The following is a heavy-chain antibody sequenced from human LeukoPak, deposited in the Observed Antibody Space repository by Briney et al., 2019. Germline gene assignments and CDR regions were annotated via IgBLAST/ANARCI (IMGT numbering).Heavy chain of an antibody. CDR2: INTDGSTT. CDR3: ARENFDP. Sequence: GSLRLSCAASGFTFNNYWMHWVRQPPGKGPLWVSRINTDGSTTNYADSVKGRFTISRDNAKNMVYLQMNSLRGEDTAVYYCARENFDPWGQGTQVTVSS. V-gene: IGHV3-74*01. J-gene: IGHJ5*02. CDR1: GFTFNNYW.